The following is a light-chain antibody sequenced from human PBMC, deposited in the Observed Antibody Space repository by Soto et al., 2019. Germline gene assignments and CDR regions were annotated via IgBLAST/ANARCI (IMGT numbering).Light chain of an antibody. CDR3: SSYTTTYTWV. CDR1: SSDVGGHNS. Sequence: QSVLTQPASVSGSPGQSITNSCTGTSSDVGGHNSVSWHQQHPGKAPKFIIYGVSNRPSGVSDRFSGSKSGNTASLTISGLQAEDEADYYCSSYTTTYTWVFGGGTKLTVL. J-gene: IGLJ3*02. V-gene: IGLV2-14*01. CDR2: GVS.